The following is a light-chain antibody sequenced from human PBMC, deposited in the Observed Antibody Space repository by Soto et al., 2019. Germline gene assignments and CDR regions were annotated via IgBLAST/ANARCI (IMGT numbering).Light chain of an antibody. V-gene: IGKV1-5*01. J-gene: IGKJ5*01. CDR1: QDISTY. CDR2: GAS. Sequence: RLTQSPSRLSASVGDTVTISCRASQDISTYLAWYQQKPGKAPTLLIFGASSLHNGVPPRFAGSGSGSEFTLTINRLQPDDVATYFCQHYTLYSSPFGQGTRV. CDR3: QHYTLYSSP.